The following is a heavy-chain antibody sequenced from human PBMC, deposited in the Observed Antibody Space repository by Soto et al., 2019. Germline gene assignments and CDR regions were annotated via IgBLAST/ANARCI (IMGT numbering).Heavy chain of an antibody. J-gene: IGHJ6*02. Sequence: QVQLQESGPGLVKPSQTLSLTCTVSGGSISSGGYYWSWIRQHPGKGLEWIGYIYYSGSTYYNPSIKSRVTISVDTSKNPFYLKLSSVTAADTAVYYCARDGPVTPRMDYYYGMDVWGQGTTVTVSS. CDR2: IYYSGST. V-gene: IGHV4-31*03. CDR3: ARDGPVTPRMDYYYGMDV. D-gene: IGHD4-17*01. CDR1: GGSISSGGYY.